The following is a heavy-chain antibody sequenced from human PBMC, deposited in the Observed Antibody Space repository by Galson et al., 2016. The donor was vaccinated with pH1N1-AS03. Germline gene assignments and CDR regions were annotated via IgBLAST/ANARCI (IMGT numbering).Heavy chain of an antibody. Sequence: QSGAEVKKPGESLKISCQGSGYRFPTSWIGWVRQMPGKGLEWMGIIYPDDSDTRYSPSFPGQVTISVDKSVSTAYLQWSSLKAWDTAMYFRTRGSPSRGWDYWGQGTLVTVSS. J-gene: IGHJ4*02. CDR2: IYPDDSDT. V-gene: IGHV5-51*01. CDR1: GYRFPTSW. D-gene: IGHD3-22*01. CDR3: TRGSPSRGWDY.